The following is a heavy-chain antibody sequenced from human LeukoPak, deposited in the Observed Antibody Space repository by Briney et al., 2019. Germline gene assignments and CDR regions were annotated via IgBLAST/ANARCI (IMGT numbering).Heavy chain of an antibody. J-gene: IGHJ3*02. CDR2: IWYDGSNK. V-gene: IGHV3-33*06. D-gene: IGHD1-26*01. CDR1: RFTFSSYG. CDR3: AKGGIVGAYRGYDAFDI. Sequence: SGRSLSLSCAASRFTFSSYGMHGVRQAPGKGLEGVAVIWYDGSNKYYADSVKGRFTISRDYSKNTLYLQMNSLRAECTAVYYCAKGGIVGAYRGYDAFDIWGQGTMVTVSS.